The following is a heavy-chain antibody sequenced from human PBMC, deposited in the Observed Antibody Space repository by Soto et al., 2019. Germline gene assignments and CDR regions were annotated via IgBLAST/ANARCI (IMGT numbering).Heavy chain of an antibody. V-gene: IGHV6-1*01. J-gene: IGHJ6*02. Sequence: PSQTLSLTCAISGDSVSSNSAAWNWIRQSPSRGLEWLGRTYYRSKWYNDYAVSVKSRITINPDTSKNQFSLQLNSVTPEDTAVYYCARDETKGYCSGGSCSYYYGMDVWGQGTTVTVS. CDR3: ARDETKGYCSGGSCSYYYGMDV. CDR2: TYYRSKWYN. CDR1: GDSVSSNSAA. D-gene: IGHD2-15*01.